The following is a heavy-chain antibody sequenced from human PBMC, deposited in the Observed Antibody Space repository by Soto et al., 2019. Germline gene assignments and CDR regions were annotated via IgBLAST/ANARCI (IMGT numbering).Heavy chain of an antibody. CDR1: GGSISISSSY. CDR2: IYYSGRT. D-gene: IGHD6-13*01. J-gene: IGHJ4*02. CDR3: ARQRGIRSPHDY. Sequence: QLQLQESGPGLVKPSETLSLTCTVSGGSISISSSYWGWIRQPPGKGLEWIGSIYYSGRTFYNPSLKSRVTISVDTSKNQFSLKLSYVTAADMAVYYCARQRGIRSPHDYWGQGTLVTVSS. V-gene: IGHV4-39*01.